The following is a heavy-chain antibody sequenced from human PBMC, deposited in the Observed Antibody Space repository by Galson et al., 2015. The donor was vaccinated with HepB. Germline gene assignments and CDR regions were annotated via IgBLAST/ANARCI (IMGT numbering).Heavy chain of an antibody. V-gene: IGHV5-10-1*01. CDR3: ARSSMTVSGTHY. CDR2: IDLSDSYT. CDR1: GYSFNTYW. Sequence: QSGAEVKKPGESLRISRKGSGYSFNTYWISWVRQMPGKGLGWMGRIDLSDSYTKYSPSFQGHVIILGDKSISTAYLQWSSLKASDTAMYYCARSSMTVSGTHYWGQGTLVTVSS. J-gene: IGHJ4*02. D-gene: IGHD6-19*01.